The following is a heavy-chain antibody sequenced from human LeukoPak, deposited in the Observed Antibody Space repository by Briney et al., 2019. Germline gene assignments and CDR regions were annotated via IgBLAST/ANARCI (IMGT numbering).Heavy chain of an antibody. D-gene: IGHD5-12*01. V-gene: IGHV4-39*01. CDR1: GGSIISSSYY. J-gene: IGHJ3*02. CDR2: LYDSGST. CDR3: ARHTRPGYSGYEHALDI. Sequence: PSETLSLTCTVSGGSIISSSYYWDWIRQPPGKGLEWIGNLYDSGSTHYNPSLRSRVTISADTSKNQFSLKLSSVTAADTAVYYCARHTRPGYSGYEHALDIWGQGNMVTVSS.